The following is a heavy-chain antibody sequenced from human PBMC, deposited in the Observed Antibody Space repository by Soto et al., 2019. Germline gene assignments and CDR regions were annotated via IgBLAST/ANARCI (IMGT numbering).Heavy chain of an antibody. D-gene: IGHD5-18*01. V-gene: IGHV1-18*04. CDR1: GYTFTGYG. J-gene: IGHJ6*02. Sequence: ASVKVSCKASGYTFTGYGISWVRQAPGQGLEWMGWISAYNGNTNYAQKLQGRVTMTTDTSTSTAYMELRSLRSDDTAVYYCASLGSDVDTAMDAYYYYGMDVWGQGTTVTV. CDR2: ISAYNGNT. CDR3: ASLGSDVDTAMDAYYYYGMDV.